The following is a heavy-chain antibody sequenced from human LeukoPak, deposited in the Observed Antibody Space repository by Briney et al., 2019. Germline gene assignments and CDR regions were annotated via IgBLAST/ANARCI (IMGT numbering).Heavy chain of an antibody. CDR2: IKQDGSEK. V-gene: IGHV3-7*01. CDR1: GFTFRSYW. Sequence: PGGSLRLSCAASGFTFRSYWMSWVRQAPGKGLEWVANIKQDGSEKYYVDSVKGRFTISRDNAKNSLYLQMNSLRAEDTAVYYCANGEVYFDHWGQGTLVTVSS. D-gene: IGHD4-17*01. J-gene: IGHJ4*02. CDR3: ANGEVYFDH.